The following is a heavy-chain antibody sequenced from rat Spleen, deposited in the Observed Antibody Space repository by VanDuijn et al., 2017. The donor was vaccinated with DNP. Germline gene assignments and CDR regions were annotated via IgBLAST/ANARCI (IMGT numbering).Heavy chain of an antibody. Sequence: EVQLQESGPGLVKPSQSLSLTCSVTGSSITSTYWGWIRKFPGNKMEWVGHISYSGSTSYNPSLKSRISITRDTSKNQFFLQLNSVTSGDTATYYCARWNIGTTTLDYWGQGVMVTVSS. J-gene: IGHJ2*01. V-gene: IGHV3-1*01. CDR3: ARWNIGTTTLDY. CDR1: GSSITSTY. CDR2: ISYSGST. D-gene: IGHD1-5*01.